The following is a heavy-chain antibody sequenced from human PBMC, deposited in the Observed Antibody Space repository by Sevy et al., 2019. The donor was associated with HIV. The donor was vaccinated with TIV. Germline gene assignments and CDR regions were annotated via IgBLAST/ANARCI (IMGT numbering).Heavy chain of an antibody. D-gene: IGHD6-13*01. Sequence: GSLRLSCVAYGFTVSSNFMTWVRQAPGKGLEWVSIIYSGGDTYYADSVKGRFTISRDNSKNTQYLQMNNLRAEDTAVYYFARDLRVATASGGMDVWGQGTTVTVSS. CDR2: IYSGGDT. V-gene: IGHV3-53*01. CDR1: GFTVSSNF. J-gene: IGHJ6*02. CDR3: ARDLRVATASGGMDV.